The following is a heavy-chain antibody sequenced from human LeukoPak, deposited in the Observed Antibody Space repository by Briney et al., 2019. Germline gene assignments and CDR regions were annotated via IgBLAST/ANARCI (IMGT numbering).Heavy chain of an antibody. J-gene: IGHJ6*02. CDR2: ISAYNGNT. Sequence: ASVKVSCKASGYTFTSYGISWVRQAPGQGLEWMGWISAYNGNTNYAQKLQGRVTMTTDTSTSTAYMELRSLRSDDTAVYYCARDYYGSGWAYYGIDVWGQGTTVTVSS. CDR1: GYTFTSYG. V-gene: IGHV1-18*01. D-gene: IGHD3-10*01. CDR3: ARDYYGSGWAYYGIDV.